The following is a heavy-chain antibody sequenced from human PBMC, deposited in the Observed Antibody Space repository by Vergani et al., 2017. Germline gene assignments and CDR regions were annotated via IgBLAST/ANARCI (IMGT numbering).Heavy chain of an antibody. J-gene: IGHJ1*01. CDR1: GFIFSAFG. V-gene: IGHV3-64*04. CDR3: AKVGYGDYVVSYFQH. CDR2: ISGDGGRT. D-gene: IGHD4-17*01. Sequence: VQLVESGGGLVQPGGSLRLSCSASGFIFSAFGMHWVRQAPGKGLEYVSAISGDGGRTYYADSVKGRFTISRDNSKNTLYLQMNSLRAEDTAVYYCAKVGYGDYVVSYFQHWGQGTLVTVSS.